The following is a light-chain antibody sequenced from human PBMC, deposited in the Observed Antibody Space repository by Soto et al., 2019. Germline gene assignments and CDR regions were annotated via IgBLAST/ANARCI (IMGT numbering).Light chain of an antibody. J-gene: IGKJ1*01. CDR1: QSISSW. Sequence: DIQMTQSPSTLSASVGDRVTITCRASQSISSWLAWYQQKPGKAPKLLIYDASSLESGVPTRFSGSGYGTEITLTISSLQPDDFATYYCQQYNSYSPATFGQGTKVEIK. V-gene: IGKV1-5*01. CDR3: QQYNSYSPAT. CDR2: DAS.